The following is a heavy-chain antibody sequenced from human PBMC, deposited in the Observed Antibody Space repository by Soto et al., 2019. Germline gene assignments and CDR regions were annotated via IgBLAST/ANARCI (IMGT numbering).Heavy chain of an antibody. CDR2: IWYDGSNK. CDR3: ARDLEGVVKYYFDY. D-gene: IGHD3-3*01. J-gene: IGHJ4*02. CDR1: GFTFSSYG. Sequence: ESGGGVVQPGRSLRLSCAASGFTFSSYGMHWVRQAPGKGLEWVAVIWYDGSNKYYADSVKGRFTISRDNSKNTLYLQMNSLRAEDTSVYYCARDLEGVVKYYFDYWGQGTLVTVSS. V-gene: IGHV3-33*01.